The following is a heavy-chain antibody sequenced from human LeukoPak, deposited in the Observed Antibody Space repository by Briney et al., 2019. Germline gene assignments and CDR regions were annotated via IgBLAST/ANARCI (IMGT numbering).Heavy chain of an antibody. J-gene: IGHJ4*02. Sequence: GESLKISCQGSGYSFSSYWIGWVRQMPGKGLEWMGIIYPGDSDTRYSPSFQGQVTISADKSISTAYLQWSSLKASDTAIYYCARRGYSYGYAYWGQGTLVTVSS. V-gene: IGHV5-51*01. D-gene: IGHD5-18*01. CDR1: GYSFSSYW. CDR2: IYPGDSDT. CDR3: ARRGYSYGYAY.